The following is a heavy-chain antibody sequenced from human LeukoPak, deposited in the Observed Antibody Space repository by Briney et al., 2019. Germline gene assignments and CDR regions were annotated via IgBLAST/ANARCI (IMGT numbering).Heavy chain of an antibody. V-gene: IGHV1-2*02. D-gene: IGHD2-8*02. J-gene: IGHJ4*02. CDR1: GYIFTDYY. CDR3: ARERVGRLVAPFDY. Sequence: GASVKVSCKASGYIFTDYYMHWVRQAPGQGLEWMGWINPNSGGTNYAQKFQGRVTMTRDTSISTAYMELSGLRSDDTAVYYCARERVGRLVAPFDYWGQGTLVTVSS. CDR2: INPNSGGT.